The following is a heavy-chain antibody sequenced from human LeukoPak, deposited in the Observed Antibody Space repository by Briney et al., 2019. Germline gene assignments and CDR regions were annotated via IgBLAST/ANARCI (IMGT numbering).Heavy chain of an antibody. CDR1: GGSFSGYY. V-gene: IGHV4-34*01. CDR2: INQSGST. D-gene: IGHD5-24*01. Sequence: SETLSLTCAVYGGSFSGYYWNWIRQPPGKGLEWIGEINQSGSTNYNPSLKSRVTISFDTSKNQFSMKLSSVTAADTAVYFCARGLRDGYTLFYFDYWGQGTLVTVSS. J-gene: IGHJ4*02. CDR3: ARGLRDGYTLFYFDY.